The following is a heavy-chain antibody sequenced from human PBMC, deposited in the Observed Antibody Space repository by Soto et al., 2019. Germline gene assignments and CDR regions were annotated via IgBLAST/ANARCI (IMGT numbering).Heavy chain of an antibody. V-gene: IGHV3-23*01. D-gene: IGHD3-16*01. Sequence: GSLTLSCAASGFTFSNYAMSCVRQAPGKGLEWVSDITSSGDNTYYRDSVKGRFTVSRDNSKNTVSLQMNSLRAEDTAVYYCAKSWGSDVYFLDYWGQGTLVTVSS. J-gene: IGHJ4*02. CDR2: ITSSGDNT. CDR1: GFTFSNYA. CDR3: AKSWGSDVYFLDY.